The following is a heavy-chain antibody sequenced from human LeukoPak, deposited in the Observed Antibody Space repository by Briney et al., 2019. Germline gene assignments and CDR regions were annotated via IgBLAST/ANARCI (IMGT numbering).Heavy chain of an antibody. CDR3: AKVSHNHDFWSGYYIFDY. D-gene: IGHD3-3*01. CDR2: ISGSGGST. J-gene: IGHJ4*02. CDR1: GFTFSSYA. Sequence: GGSLRLSCAASGFTFSSYAMSWVRQAPGKGLEWVSAISGSGGSTYYADSVKGRFTISRDNSKNTLYLQMNSLRAEDTAVYYCAKVSHNHDFWSGYYIFDYWGQGTLVTVSS. V-gene: IGHV3-23*01.